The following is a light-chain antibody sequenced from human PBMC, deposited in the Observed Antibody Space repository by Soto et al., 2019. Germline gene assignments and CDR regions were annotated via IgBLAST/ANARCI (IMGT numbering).Light chain of an antibody. CDR1: SSNIGAGYD. Sequence: QSVLTQPPSVSGAPGRRVTISCTGSSSNIGAGYDVHWYQQLPGTAPKLLIYGNSNRPSGVPDRFSGSKSGTSASLAITGLHAEDEADYYCQSYDSSLSGVVCGGGTKVTVL. CDR3: QSYDSSLSGVV. J-gene: IGLJ2*01. CDR2: GNS. V-gene: IGLV1-40*01.